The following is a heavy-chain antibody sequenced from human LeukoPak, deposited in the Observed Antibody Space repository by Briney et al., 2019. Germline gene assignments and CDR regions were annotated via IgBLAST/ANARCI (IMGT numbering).Heavy chain of an antibody. J-gene: IGHJ4*02. V-gene: IGHV3-30*03. CDR3: ARSFFQWNYGSCLDS. CDR2: IAHDGSNK. D-gene: IGHD1-7*01. Sequence: GGSLKLSCAASGFSFSNYVMQWVRQVPGKGLEWVALIAHDGSNKYYADSVKGRFTISRDNSRSILYLQMNSLRPEDTAVYSCARSFFQWNYGSCLDSWGQGTLVTVSS. CDR1: GFSFSNYV.